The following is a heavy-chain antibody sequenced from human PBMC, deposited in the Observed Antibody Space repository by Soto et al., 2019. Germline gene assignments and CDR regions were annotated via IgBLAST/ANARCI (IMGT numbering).Heavy chain of an antibody. CDR2: INHSGST. J-gene: IGHJ6*02. CDR1: GGSFSGYY. CDR3: ARGGQLLTRYYYYGMDL. Sequence: PXETLSLTCAVYGGSFSGYYWSWIRQPPGKGLEWIGEINHSGSTNYNPSLKSRVTISVDTSKNQFSLKLSSVTAADTAVYYCARGGQLLTRYYYYGMDLWGQGTTVT. V-gene: IGHV4-34*01. D-gene: IGHD2-2*01.